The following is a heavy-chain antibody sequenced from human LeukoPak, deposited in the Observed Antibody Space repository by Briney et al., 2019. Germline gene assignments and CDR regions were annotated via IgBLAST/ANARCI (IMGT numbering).Heavy chain of an antibody. Sequence: GGSLRLSCAASGFSFSSYNMNWVRQTPGKGLEWVSAISGSGGSSYYGDSVKGRFTISRDNSKNTLYLQMNSLRAEDTAVYYCAELGITMIGGVWGKGTTVTISS. D-gene: IGHD3-10*02. CDR3: AELGITMIGGV. J-gene: IGHJ6*04. CDR2: ISGSGGSS. V-gene: IGHV3-23*01. CDR1: GFSFSSYN.